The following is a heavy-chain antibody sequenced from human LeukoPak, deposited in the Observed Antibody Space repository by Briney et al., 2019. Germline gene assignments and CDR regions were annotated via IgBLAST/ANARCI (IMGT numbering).Heavy chain of an antibody. D-gene: IGHD6-6*01. CDR3: TRTVVYSSSSPYYYGMDV. CDR1: GGTFSSYA. J-gene: IGHJ6*02. CDR2: IIPIFGTA. Sequence: SVKVSCKASGGTFSSYAISWVRQAPGRGLEWMGGIIPIFGTANYAQKFQGRVTITADESTSTAYMELSSLRSEDTAVYYCTRTVVYSSSSPYYYGMDVWGQGTTVTVSS. V-gene: IGHV1-69*13.